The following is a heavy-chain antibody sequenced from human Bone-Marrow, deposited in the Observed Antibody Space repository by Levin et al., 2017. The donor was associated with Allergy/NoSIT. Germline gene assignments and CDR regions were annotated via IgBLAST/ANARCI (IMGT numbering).Heavy chain of an antibody. D-gene: IGHD5-24*01. V-gene: IGHV4-39*07. J-gene: IGHJ4*02. CDR2: VYYSGST. CDR3: ARGRDGYKSHFDY. CDR1: GDSVRSNNFF. Sequence: SETLSLTCSVSGDSVRSNNFFWGWIRQPPGMGLQWIVYVYYSGSTFFAPSLESRVSMSVHTSNTLFSLNLNSVTAADTAVYYCARGRDGYKSHFDYWGQGALVTVSS.